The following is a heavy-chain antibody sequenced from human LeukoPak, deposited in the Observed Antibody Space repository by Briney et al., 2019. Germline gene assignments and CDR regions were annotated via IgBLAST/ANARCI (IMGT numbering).Heavy chain of an antibody. Sequence: GGSLRLSCAASGFTFSSYSMNWVRQAPGKGLEWVSSISSSSSYIYYADSVKGRFTISRDNAKNSLYLQMNSLRAEDTAVYYCAREYTYGDYVSTAAFDIWGQGTMVTVSS. V-gene: IGHV3-21*01. CDR2: ISSSSSYI. CDR1: GFTFSSYS. J-gene: IGHJ3*02. CDR3: AREYTYGDYVSTAAFDI. D-gene: IGHD4-17*01.